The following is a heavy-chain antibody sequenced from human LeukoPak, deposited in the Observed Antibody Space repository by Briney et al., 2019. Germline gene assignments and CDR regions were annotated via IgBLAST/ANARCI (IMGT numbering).Heavy chain of an antibody. V-gene: IGHV4-59*01. CDR3: ARDKGRWLIYDY. D-gene: IGHD5-24*01. CDR2: IYYSGST. J-gene: IGHJ4*02. Sequence: SETLSLTCTVSGGSISSYYWSWIRQPPGKGLEWIGYIYYSGSTNYNPSLKSRVTISVDTSKNQFSLKLSSVTAADTAVYYCARDKGRWLIYDYWGQGTLVTVSS. CDR1: GGSISSYY.